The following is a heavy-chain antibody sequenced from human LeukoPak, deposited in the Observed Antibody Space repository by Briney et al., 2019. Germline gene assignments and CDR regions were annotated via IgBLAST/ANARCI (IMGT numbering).Heavy chain of an antibody. CDR1: GYTFTGYC. CDR2: INPNSGGT. CDR3: ARDRGVRGVITRYNWFDP. Sequence: ASVKVSCKASGYTFTGYCMHWVRQAPGQGLEWMGWINPNSGGTNYAQKFQGRVTMTRDTSISTAYMELSRLRSDDTAVYYCARDRGVRGVITRYNWFDPWGQGTLVTVSS. D-gene: IGHD3-10*01. J-gene: IGHJ5*02. V-gene: IGHV1-2*02.